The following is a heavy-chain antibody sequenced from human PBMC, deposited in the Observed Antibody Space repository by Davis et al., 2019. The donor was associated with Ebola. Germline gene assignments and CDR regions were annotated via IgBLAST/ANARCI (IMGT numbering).Heavy chain of an antibody. J-gene: IGHJ3*02. Sequence: KVSCKGSGYSFTSYWISWVRQMPGKGLEWMGRIDPSDSYTNYSPSFQGHVTISADKSISTAYLQWSSLKASDTAMYYCARLDILTPHDAFDIWGQGTMVTVSS. CDR3: ARLDILTPHDAFDI. CDR2: IDPSDSYT. CDR1: GYSFTSYW. D-gene: IGHD3-9*01. V-gene: IGHV5-10-1*01.